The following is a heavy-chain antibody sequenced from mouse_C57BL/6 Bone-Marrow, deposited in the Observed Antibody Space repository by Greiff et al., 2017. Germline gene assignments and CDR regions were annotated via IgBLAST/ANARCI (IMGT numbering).Heavy chain of an antibody. CDR2: INPSTGGT. Sequence: EVQLQQSEPELVQPGASVQISCKASGYSFTGYYMNWVKQSPEKSLEWIGEINPSTGGTTYNQKFKATATLTVDKASSTAYMQLKSLTSEDSAVYYCASGGVTTRFDYWGQGTTLTVSS. CDR1: GYSFTGYY. J-gene: IGHJ2*01. V-gene: IGHV1-42*01. D-gene: IGHD2-2*01. CDR3: ASGGVTTRFDY.